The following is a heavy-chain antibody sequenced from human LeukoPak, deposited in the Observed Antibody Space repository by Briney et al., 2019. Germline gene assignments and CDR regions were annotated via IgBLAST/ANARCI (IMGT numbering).Heavy chain of an antibody. V-gene: IGHV3-7*01. J-gene: IGHJ4*02. CDR2: IKEDGSEK. CDR1: GFTFRNYW. CDR3: ARGGPTVGTAY. Sequence: PGGSLRLSWAGSGFTFRNYWMNWVRQAPGKGLEWVANIKEDGSEKYYVDSVKGRFTVSRDNAKNSLYLQINSLRADDTAVYYCARGGPTVGTAYWGQGTLVTVSS. D-gene: IGHD1-26*01.